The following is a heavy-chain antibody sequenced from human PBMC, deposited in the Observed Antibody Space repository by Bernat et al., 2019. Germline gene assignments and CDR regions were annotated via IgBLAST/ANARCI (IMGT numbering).Heavy chain of an antibody. J-gene: IGHJ5*02. CDR2: MNPNSGNT. V-gene: IGHV1-8*01. Sequence: QVQLVQSGAEVKKPGASVKVSCKASGYTFTSYDINWVRQATGQGLEWMGWMNPNSGNTGYAQKFQGRVTMTRNTSISTAYMELSSLRSEDTAVYYYARGITIFGVVIGRGWFDHWGQGTLVTVSS. CDR1: GYTFTSYD. D-gene: IGHD3-3*01. CDR3: ARGITIFGVVIGRGWFDH.